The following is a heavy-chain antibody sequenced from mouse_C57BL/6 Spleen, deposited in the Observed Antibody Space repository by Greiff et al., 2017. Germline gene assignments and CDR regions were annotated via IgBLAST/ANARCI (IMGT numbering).Heavy chain of an antibody. CDR1: GYTFTSYG. CDR2: IYPRSGNT. Sequence: VKLMESGAELARPGASVKLSCKASGYTFTSYGISWVKQRTGQGLEWIGEIYPRSGNTYYNEKFKGKATLTADKSSSTAYMELRSLTSEDSAVYFCARSFITTVVAPYAMDYWGQGTSVTVSS. V-gene: IGHV1-81*01. J-gene: IGHJ4*01. CDR3: ARSFITTVVAPYAMDY. D-gene: IGHD1-1*01.